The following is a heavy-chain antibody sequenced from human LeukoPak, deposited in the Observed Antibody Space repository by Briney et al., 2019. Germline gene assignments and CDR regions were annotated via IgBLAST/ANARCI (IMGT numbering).Heavy chain of an antibody. D-gene: IGHD3-22*01. J-gene: IGHJ4*02. Sequence: ASVKVSCKASGYTFTSYDINWVRQATGQGLEWMGWMNPNSGNTGYAQKFQGRVTMTRNTSISTAYMELSSLRSEDTAVYYCARGGKNYDSSGYPYDIFDLWGQGTLVTVSS. CDR1: GYTFTSYD. V-gene: IGHV1-8*01. CDR3: ARGGKNYDSSGYPYDIFDL. CDR2: MNPNSGNT.